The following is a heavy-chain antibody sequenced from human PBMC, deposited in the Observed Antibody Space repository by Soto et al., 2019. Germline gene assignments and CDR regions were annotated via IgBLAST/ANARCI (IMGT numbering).Heavy chain of an antibody. CDR1: GGSISSSSYY. CDR2: IYYSGST. J-gene: IGHJ4*02. Sequence: QLQLQESGPGLVKPSETLSLTCTVSGGSISSSSYYWGWIRQPPGKGLEWIGSIYYSGSTYYNPSLKSRVTIAVYTSKNQFSLKRSSVTAADTAVYYCAREPAVYSYGWDYFDYWGQGTLVTVSS. CDR3: AREPAVYSYGWDYFDY. V-gene: IGHV4-39*01. D-gene: IGHD5-18*01.